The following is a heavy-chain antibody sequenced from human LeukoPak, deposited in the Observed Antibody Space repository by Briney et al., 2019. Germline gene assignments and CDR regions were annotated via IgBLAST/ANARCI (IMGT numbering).Heavy chain of an antibody. D-gene: IGHD6-13*01. CDR1: GYTFTDCY. Sequence: EASVEVSCKTSGYTFTDCYMHWVRQAPGQGLEWMGWISPNNGGTNYAQKFQGRVTMTRDTSISTAYMELSRLTSDDTAVYYCARSVTIVVQQLVGYWGQGTQVTVSA. J-gene: IGHJ4*02. CDR3: ARSVTIVVQQLVGY. V-gene: IGHV1-2*02. CDR2: ISPNNGGT.